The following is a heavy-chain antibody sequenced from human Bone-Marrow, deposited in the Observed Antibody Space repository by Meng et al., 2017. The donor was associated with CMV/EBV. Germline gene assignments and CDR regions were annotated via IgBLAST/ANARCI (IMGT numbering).Heavy chain of an antibody. Sequence: GSLRLSCTVSGYSISSGYYWGWIRQPPGKGLEWIGSIYHSGSTYYNPSLKSRVTISVDTSKNQFSLKLSSVTAADTAVYYCARQRPLYSSSKVGWFDPWGQGTLVTVSS. CDR3: ARQRPLYSSSKVGWFDP. CDR2: IYHSGST. CDR1: GYSISSGYY. V-gene: IGHV4-38-2*02. D-gene: IGHD6-13*01. J-gene: IGHJ5*02.